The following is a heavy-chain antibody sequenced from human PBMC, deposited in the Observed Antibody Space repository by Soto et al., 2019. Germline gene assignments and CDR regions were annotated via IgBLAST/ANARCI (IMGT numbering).Heavy chain of an antibody. Sequence: SETLSLTCTVSGGSISSGGYYWSWIRQHPGEGLEWIGYIYYSGTTYYNPSLKSRVTISVDTSKNQFSLKLSSVTAADTAMYYCAKYGSGSFYWGQGTLVTVSS. CDR2: IYYSGTT. CDR1: GGSISSGGYY. V-gene: IGHV4-31*03. D-gene: IGHD3-10*01. CDR3: AKYGSGSFY. J-gene: IGHJ4*02.